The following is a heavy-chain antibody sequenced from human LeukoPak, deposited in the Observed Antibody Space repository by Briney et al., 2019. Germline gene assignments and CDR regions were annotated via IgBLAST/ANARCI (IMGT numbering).Heavy chain of an antibody. CDR1: GLTFSSHW. Sequence: GGSLRLSCAASGLTFSSHWMHWVRQAPGKGLVWVSRITNDGSSTTYADSVKGRFTISRDNAKNSLYLQMNSLRAEDTALYYCAKDGKAVAGADYYYYYGMDVWGQGTTVAVSS. J-gene: IGHJ6*02. CDR2: ITNDGSST. CDR3: AKDGKAVAGADYYYYYGMDV. V-gene: IGHV3-74*01. D-gene: IGHD6-19*01.